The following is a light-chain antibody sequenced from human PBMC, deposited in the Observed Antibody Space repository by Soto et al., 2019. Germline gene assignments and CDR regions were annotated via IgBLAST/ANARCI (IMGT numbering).Light chain of an antibody. CDR3: QQYNNWPPFT. V-gene: IGKV3-15*01. CDR1: QSVSSN. CDR2: GAS. J-gene: IGKJ5*01. Sequence: EIVMTQSPATLSVSPGERVTLPCRASQSVSSNLAWYQQKPGQAPRLLIYGASTRATGIPARFSGSGSGTDFTLTISSLQSEDFAVYYCQQYNNWPPFTCGQGTGLEIK.